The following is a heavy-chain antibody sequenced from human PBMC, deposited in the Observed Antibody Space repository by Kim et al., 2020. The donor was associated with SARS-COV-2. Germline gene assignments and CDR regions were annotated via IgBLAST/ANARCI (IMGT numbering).Heavy chain of an antibody. CDR3: ARDGVSSSWLEYYYYYGMDV. D-gene: IGHD6-13*01. CDR1: GGSISSSSYY. Sequence: SETLSLTCTVSGGSISSSSYYWGWIRQPPGKGLEWIGSIYYSGSTYYNPSLKSRVTISVDTSKNQFSLKLSSVTAADTAVYYCARDGVSSSWLEYYYYYGMDVWGQGTTVTVSS. CDR2: IYYSGST. V-gene: IGHV4-39*07. J-gene: IGHJ6*02.